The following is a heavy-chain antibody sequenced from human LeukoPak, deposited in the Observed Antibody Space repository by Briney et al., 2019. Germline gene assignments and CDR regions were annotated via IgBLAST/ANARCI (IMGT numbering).Heavy chain of an antibody. J-gene: IGHJ4*02. Sequence: PSETLSLTCAVYGGSFSGYYWSWIRQPPGKGLEWIGEINHSGSINYNPSLKSRVTISVDTSKNQFSLKLSSVTAADTAVYYCARGDYDTLTGYYKIDYWGQGTLVTVSS. V-gene: IGHV4-34*01. CDR3: ARGDYDTLTGYYKIDY. CDR1: GGSFSGYY. D-gene: IGHD3-9*01. CDR2: INHSGSI.